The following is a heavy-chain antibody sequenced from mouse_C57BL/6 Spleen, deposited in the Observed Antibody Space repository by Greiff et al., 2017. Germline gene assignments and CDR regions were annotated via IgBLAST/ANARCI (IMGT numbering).Heavy chain of an antibody. CDR1: GYNFKSYW. J-gene: IGHJ4*01. V-gene: IGHV1-74*01. Sequence: QVQLQQPGAELVKPGASVKVSCKASGYNFKSYWMHWVKQRPGQGLEWIGRIDPSDRDTQYNPKFKGKATFTVDQSSSTAYKQLSSLTSEDSAVYYYAIEAMDYGGQGTSVTVSS. CDR3: AIEAMDY. CDR2: IDPSDRDT.